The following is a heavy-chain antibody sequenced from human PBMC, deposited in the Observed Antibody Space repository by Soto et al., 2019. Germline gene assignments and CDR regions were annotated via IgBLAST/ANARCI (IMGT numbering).Heavy chain of an antibody. CDR1: GFTVSSYS. CDR3: ARDIGSGWYYFDY. J-gene: IGHJ4*02. CDR2: ITPSSDTI. D-gene: IGHD6-19*01. Sequence: GGSLRLSCAASGFTVSSYSMNWVRQAPGKGLEWVSYITPSSDTIYYADSVKGRFTISRDNGKNSLYLQMNSLRDEDTAVYYCARDIGSGWYYFDYWGQGNMVTV. V-gene: IGHV3-48*02.